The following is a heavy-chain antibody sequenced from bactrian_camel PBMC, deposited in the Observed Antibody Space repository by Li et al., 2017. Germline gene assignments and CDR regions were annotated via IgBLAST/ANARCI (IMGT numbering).Heavy chain of an antibody. CDR2: IYGGITT. V-gene: IGHV3S40*01. J-gene: IGHJ4*01. D-gene: IGHD2*01. Sequence: VQLVESGGGSVQAGGSLTLSCAASTYGYSEEFMGWFRQAPGKAREGVAAIYGGITTYYDDSVKGRFTISQDNAKPMLYLQMNALKPEDTAMYYCAAGPGSYGGNWNFERWYKYWGQGTQVTVS. CDR3: AAGPGSYGGNWNFERWYKY. CDR1: TYGYSEEF.